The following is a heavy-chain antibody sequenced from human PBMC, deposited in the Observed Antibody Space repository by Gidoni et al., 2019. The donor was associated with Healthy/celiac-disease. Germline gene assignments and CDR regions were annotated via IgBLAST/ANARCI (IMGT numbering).Heavy chain of an antibody. CDR2: IKRKTDGGTT. Sequence: EVQLVESGGGLVKPGGSLRLSCAASGFTFSNAWMTWVRQAPGTVPEWVGRIKRKTDGGTTDYAAPVKGRFTISRDDSKNTLYQQMNSLKTEDTAVYYCTTEWNSSGHYWGQGTLVTVSS. CDR1: GFTFSNAW. D-gene: IGHD6-19*01. J-gene: IGHJ4*02. CDR3: TTEWNSSGHY. V-gene: IGHV3-15*01.